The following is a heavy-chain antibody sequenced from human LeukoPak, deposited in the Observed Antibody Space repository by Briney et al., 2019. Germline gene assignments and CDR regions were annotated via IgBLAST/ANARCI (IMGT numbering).Heavy chain of an antibody. CDR1: GYTFTGYS. D-gene: IGHD1-26*01. J-gene: IGHJ4*02. CDR3: ASGSRGLYYFDY. Sequence: ASVKLSCKASGYTFTGYSMHWVRQAPGQGLEWMGWINPNSGGTNYAQKFQGRVTMTRDTSMSTVYMELSRLRSDDTAVYYCASGSRGLYYFDYWGQGTLVTVSS. CDR2: INPNSGGT. V-gene: IGHV1-2*02.